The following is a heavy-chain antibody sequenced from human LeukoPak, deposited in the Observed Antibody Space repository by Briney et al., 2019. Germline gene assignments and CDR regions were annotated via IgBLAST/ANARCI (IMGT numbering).Heavy chain of an antibody. CDR1: GPTFSSYG. D-gene: IGHD6-19*01. V-gene: IGHV3-74*01. J-gene: IGHJ4*02. Sequence: GGSLRLSCAASGPTFSSYGISWVRQAPGKGLMWVSRSNRGGSSTSYADSVKGRFTISRDNVKNSLYLQMNSLRAEDTAVYYCARRYSSGWSSCVDYWGQGTLVTVSS. CDR3: ARRYSSGWSSCVDY. CDR2: SNRGGSST.